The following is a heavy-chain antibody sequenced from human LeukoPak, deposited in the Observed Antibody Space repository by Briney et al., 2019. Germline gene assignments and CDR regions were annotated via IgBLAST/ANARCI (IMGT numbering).Heavy chain of an antibody. J-gene: IGHJ1*01. D-gene: IGHD3-22*01. Sequence: GGSLRLSCEASGFTFSRYWMHWVRQAPRKGLVWVSRIKSDGKTNYADSVKGRFTISRENAKNTVSPQMDSLRAEDTGVYYCARAPSEVGGYYPEYFRHWGQGTLVTVSS. V-gene: IGHV3-74*01. CDR2: IKSDGKT. CDR3: ARAPSEVGGYYPEYFRH. CDR1: GFTFSRYW.